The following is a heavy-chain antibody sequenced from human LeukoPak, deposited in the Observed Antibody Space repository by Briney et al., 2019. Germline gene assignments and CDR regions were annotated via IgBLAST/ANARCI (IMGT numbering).Heavy chain of an antibody. J-gene: IGHJ5*02. CDR1: GFTFSSYW. Sequence: GGSLRLSCAASGFTFSSYWMHWVRQAPGKGLVWVSRINSDGSSTSYADSVKGRFTISRDNAKDSVYLQMNSLRAEDTAVYYCTRGLGEHGGVSDRWGQGTLVIVS. D-gene: IGHD3-16*01. V-gene: IGHV3-74*01. CDR3: TRGLGEHGGVSDR. CDR2: INSDGSST.